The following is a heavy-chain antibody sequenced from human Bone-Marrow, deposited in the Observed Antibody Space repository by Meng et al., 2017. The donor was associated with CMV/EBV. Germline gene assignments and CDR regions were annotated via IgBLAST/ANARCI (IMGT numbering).Heavy chain of an antibody. Sequence: ASVKVSCKASGYTFTGYYMHWVRQAPGQGLEWMGWINPNSGGTNYAQKFQGRVTMTRDTSISTAYMELSRLRSEDTAVYYCARGPRWNYGFYYYYGMDVWGQGTTVTSP. CDR1: GYTFTGYY. D-gene: IGHD1-7*01. J-gene: IGHJ6*02. CDR2: INPNSGGT. V-gene: IGHV1-2*02. CDR3: ARGPRWNYGFYYYYGMDV.